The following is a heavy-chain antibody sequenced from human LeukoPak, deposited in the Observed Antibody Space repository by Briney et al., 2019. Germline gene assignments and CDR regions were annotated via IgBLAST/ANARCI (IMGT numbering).Heavy chain of an antibody. CDR1: GGSFSGYY. J-gene: IGHJ4*02. D-gene: IGHD1-1*01. CDR2: INHSGST. Sequence: SETLSLTCAVYGGSFSGYYWSWIRQPPGKGLEWIGEINHSGSTNYNPSLKSRVTISVDTSKNQFSLKLSSVTAADTAVYYCARSVPSGQHFDYWGQGTLVTVSS. V-gene: IGHV4-34*01. CDR3: ARSVPSGQHFDY.